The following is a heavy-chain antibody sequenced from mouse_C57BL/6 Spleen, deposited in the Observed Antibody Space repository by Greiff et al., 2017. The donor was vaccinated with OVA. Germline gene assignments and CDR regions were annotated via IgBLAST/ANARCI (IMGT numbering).Heavy chain of an antibody. CDR1: GYAFSSSW. D-gene: IGHD3-2*02. CDR3: ARPQTAQANYWYFDV. Sequence: VQLQQSGPELVKPGASVKISCKASGYAFSSSWMNWVKQRPGKGLEWIGRIYPGDGDTNYNGKFKGKATLTADKSSSTAYMQLSSLTSEDSAVYFCARPQTAQANYWYFDVWGTGTTVTVSS. V-gene: IGHV1-82*01. J-gene: IGHJ1*03. CDR2: IYPGDGDT.